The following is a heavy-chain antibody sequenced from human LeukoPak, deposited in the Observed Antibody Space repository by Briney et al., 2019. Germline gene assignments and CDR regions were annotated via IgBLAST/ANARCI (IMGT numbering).Heavy chain of an antibody. CDR1: GYTFTSYG. D-gene: IGHD3-10*01. V-gene: IGHV1-18*01. Sequence: ASVKVSCKASGYTFTSYGISWVRQAPGQGLEWMGWISAYNGGTNYAQKLQGRVTMTTDTSTSTAYMELRSLRSDDTAVYYCARIDRFGELLRYNCWGQGTLVTVSS. CDR2: ISAYNGGT. J-gene: IGHJ4*02. CDR3: ARIDRFGELLRYNC.